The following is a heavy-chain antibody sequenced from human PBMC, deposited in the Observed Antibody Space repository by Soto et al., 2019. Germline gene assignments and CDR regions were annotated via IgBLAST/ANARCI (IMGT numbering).Heavy chain of an antibody. Sequence: QVQLVQSGAEEKKPGASVKVSCKASGYTFTSYAMHWVRQAPGQRLEWMGWINAGNGNTKYSQKFQGRVTITRDTTASXXYXDXXSLRAEDTAVYYCARGAYSRGWYGWDLRGYYGMDVWGQGTTVTVSS. V-gene: IGHV1-3*05. D-gene: IGHD6-19*01. J-gene: IGHJ6*02. CDR2: INAGNGNT. CDR3: ARGAYSRGWYGWDLRGYYGMDV. CDR1: GYTFTSYA.